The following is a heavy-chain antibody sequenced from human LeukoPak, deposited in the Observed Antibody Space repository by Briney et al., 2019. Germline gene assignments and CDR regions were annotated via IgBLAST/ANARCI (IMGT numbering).Heavy chain of an antibody. J-gene: IGHJ5*02. Sequence: GGSLRLSCAASGFTFSSYAMHWVRQAPGKGLEWVAVISYDGSNKYYADSVKGRFTISRDNSKNILYLQMNSLRAEDTAVYYCAKVGAARTIVVVPAWFDPWGQGTLVTVSS. CDR1: GFTFSSYA. V-gene: IGHV3-30-3*01. CDR2: ISYDGSNK. D-gene: IGHD2-2*01. CDR3: AKVGAARTIVVVPAWFDP.